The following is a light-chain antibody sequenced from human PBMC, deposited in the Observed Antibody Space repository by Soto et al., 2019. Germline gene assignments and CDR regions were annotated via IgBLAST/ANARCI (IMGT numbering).Light chain of an antibody. CDR3: QQYDNFPLT. CDR2: DAS. V-gene: IGKV1-33*01. CDR1: QDISNY. J-gene: IGKJ4*01. Sequence: DIQMTQSPSSLSASVGDTVTITCQASQDISNYLNWYQQKPGKAPQLPIYDASTLETGVPSRFSGSGSGTDFTLSISSLQPEDFATYYCQQYDNFPLTFGGGTKVXIK.